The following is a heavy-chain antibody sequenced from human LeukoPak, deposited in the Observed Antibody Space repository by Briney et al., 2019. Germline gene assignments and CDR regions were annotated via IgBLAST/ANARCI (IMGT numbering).Heavy chain of an antibody. V-gene: IGHV5-51*01. CDR1: GYLFTSYW. J-gene: IGHJ4*02. Sequence: GGSLEISWKGSGYLFTSYWIGWVRQMPGKGLEWMGIIYPGDSDTRYSPSFQGQVTISADKSLSTAYLQWSSLKASDTAMYYCARHGLDSSGWFAYCGQGTLVTVSS. CDR2: IYPGDSDT. CDR3: ARHGLDSSGWFAY. D-gene: IGHD6-19*01.